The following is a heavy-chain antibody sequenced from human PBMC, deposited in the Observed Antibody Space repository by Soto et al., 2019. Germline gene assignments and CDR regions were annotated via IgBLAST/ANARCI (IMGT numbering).Heavy chain of an antibody. CDR2: ISGSGDRT. V-gene: IGHV3-23*01. D-gene: IGHD2-8*01. CDR3: AKDLNRRGSTIVLMVYALNFDY. J-gene: IGHJ4*01. Sequence: PGGSLRLSCAASGFTFNTYAMSWVRQAPGKGLEWVSLISGSGDRTYYADSVKGRFTISRDNSKNTLYLQMNSLRAEDTAAYYCAKDLNRRGSTIVLMVYALNFDYWGHGTLVTVSS. CDR1: GFTFNTYA.